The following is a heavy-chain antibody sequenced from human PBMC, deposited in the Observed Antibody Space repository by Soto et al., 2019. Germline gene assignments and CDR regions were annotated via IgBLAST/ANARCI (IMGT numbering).Heavy chain of an antibody. J-gene: IGHJ4*02. V-gene: IGHV1-2*02. CDR1: GYTFTGYY. CDR2: INPNSGGT. CDR3: ARSELRSGYYDY. Sequence: ASVKVSCKASGYTFTGYYMHWVRQAPGQGLEWMGWINPNSGGTNYAQKFQGRVTMTRDTSISTAYMELSRLRSDDTAVYYCARSELRSGYYDYWGQGTLDTVYS. D-gene: IGHD3-3*01.